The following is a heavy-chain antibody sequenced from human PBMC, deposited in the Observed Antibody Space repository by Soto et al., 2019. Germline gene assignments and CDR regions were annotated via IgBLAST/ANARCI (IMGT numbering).Heavy chain of an antibody. J-gene: IGHJ5*02. Sequence: MQMVESGGGSVQPGGSLRLSCAASGFPFSHYWMHWVRQTPGKGLVWVSRINPAGTITNYADSVEGRFTISRDNADIALFLQMNSLSAEDTAIYYCTGDTFGLRDTWGQGTLVTVSS. V-gene: IGHV3-74*01. CDR1: GFPFSHYW. CDR2: INPAGTIT. CDR3: TGDTFGLRDT. D-gene: IGHD3-16*01.